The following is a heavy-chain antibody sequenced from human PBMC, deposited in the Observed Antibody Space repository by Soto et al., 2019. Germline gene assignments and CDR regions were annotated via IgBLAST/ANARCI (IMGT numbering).Heavy chain of an antibody. J-gene: IGHJ6*02. CDR1: GGTFSSYA. D-gene: IGHD2-15*01. CDR3: ARDVYPSRYCSGGSCYPLDYYYYGMDV. CDR2: IIPIFGTA. Sequence: SVKVSCKASGGTFSSYAISWVRQAPGQGLEWMGGIIPIFGTANYAQKFQGRVTITADKSTSTAYMELSSLRSEDTAVYYCARDVYPSRYCSGGSCYPLDYYYYGMDVWGQGTTVTVSS. V-gene: IGHV1-69*06.